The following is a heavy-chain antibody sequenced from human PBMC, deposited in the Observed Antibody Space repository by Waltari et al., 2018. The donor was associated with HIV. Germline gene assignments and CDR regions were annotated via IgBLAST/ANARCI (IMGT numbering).Heavy chain of an antibody. V-gene: IGHV4-39*01. D-gene: IGHD3-10*02. J-gene: IGHJ5*01. CDR2: IYYSGST. CDR3: ARHVRSSIWFDY. Sequence: QLQLQESGPGLVQPSEPLSLTCAVSGGSISSSSYYWGWIRQPPGKGLEWIGSIYYSGSTYYNPSLKSRVTISVDTSKNQFSLKLSSVTAADTAVYYCARHVRSSIWFDYWGQGTLVTVSS. CDR1: GGSISSSSYY.